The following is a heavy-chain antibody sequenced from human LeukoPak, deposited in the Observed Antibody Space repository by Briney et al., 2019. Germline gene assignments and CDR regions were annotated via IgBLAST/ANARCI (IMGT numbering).Heavy chain of an antibody. CDR3: ARDGGANNFPFDY. J-gene: IGHJ4*02. V-gene: IGHV3-30*03. CDR2: ISHDEKDE. CDR1: GFTFSSYG. Sequence: GGSLRLSCAASGFTFSSYGMHWVRQAPGKGLEWVAAISHDEKDEFYADSVKGRFTISRDRPKNTLYLQINSLRSEDTAVYYCARDGGANNFPFDYWGQGTLVTVSS.